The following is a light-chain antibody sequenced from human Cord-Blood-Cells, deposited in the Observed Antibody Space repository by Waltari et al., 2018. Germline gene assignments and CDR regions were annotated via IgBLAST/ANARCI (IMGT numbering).Light chain of an antibody. Sequence: QSALTQPASVSGSPGQSITISSTGTSSDVGGYNYVPWYQQHPGKAPKLMIYDVSNRPSGVSNRFSGSKSGNTASLTISGLQAEDEADYYCSSYTSSSTVFGGGTKLTVL. CDR2: DVS. V-gene: IGLV2-14*01. CDR1: SSDVGGYNY. J-gene: IGLJ3*02. CDR3: SSYTSSSTV.